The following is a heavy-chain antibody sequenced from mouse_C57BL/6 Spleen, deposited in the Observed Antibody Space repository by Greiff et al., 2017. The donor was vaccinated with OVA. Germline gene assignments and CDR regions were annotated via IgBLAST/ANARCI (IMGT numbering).Heavy chain of an antibody. CDR3: ARGGEYGNYEAFAY. V-gene: IGHV5-12*01. CDR1: GFTFSDYY. Sequence: DVQLVESGGGLVQPGGSLKLSCAASGFTFSDYYMYWVRQTPEKRLEWVAYISNGGGSTYYPDTVKGRFTISRDNAKNTLYMQMSRLKSEDTAMYYCARGGEYGNYEAFAYWGQGTLVTVSA. D-gene: IGHD2-1*01. J-gene: IGHJ3*01. CDR2: ISNGGGST.